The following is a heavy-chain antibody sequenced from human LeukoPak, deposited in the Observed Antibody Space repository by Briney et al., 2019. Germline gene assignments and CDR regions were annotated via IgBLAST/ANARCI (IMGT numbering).Heavy chain of an antibody. CDR1: GGSVSSGSYY. Sequence: SETLSLTCTVSGGSVSSGSYYWSWIRQPPGKGLEWIGYIYYSGSTNYNPSLKSRVTISVDTSKNQFSLKLSSVTAADTAVYYCARGRYSSSWQHYFRHWGQGTLVTVSS. J-gene: IGHJ1*01. CDR2: IYYSGST. D-gene: IGHD6-13*01. CDR3: ARGRYSSSWQHYFRH. V-gene: IGHV4-61*01.